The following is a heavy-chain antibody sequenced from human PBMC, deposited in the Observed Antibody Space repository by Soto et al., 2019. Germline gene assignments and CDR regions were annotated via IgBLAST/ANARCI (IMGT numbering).Heavy chain of an antibody. CDR3: ARGIAARPFDY. Sequence: ASVKVSCKASGYTFTSYDINWVRQATGQGLEWMGWMNPNSGNTNYAQKLQGRVTMTTDTSTSTAYMELRSLRSDDTAVYYCARGIAARPFDYWGQGTLVTVSS. V-gene: IGHV1-8*01. CDR2: MNPNSGNT. D-gene: IGHD6-6*01. J-gene: IGHJ4*02. CDR1: GYTFTSYD.